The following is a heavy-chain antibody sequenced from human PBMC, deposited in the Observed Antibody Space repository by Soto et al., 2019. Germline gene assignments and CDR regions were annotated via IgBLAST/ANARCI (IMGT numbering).Heavy chain of an antibody. CDR1: GFTFSSYA. D-gene: IGHD3-22*01. CDR2: ISYDGSNK. Sequence: GGSLRLSCAASGFTFSSYAMHWVRQAPGKGLEWVAVISYDGSNKYYADSVKGRFTISRDNSKNTLYLQMNSLRAEDTAVYYCARFATPGMIVVDLWGQGTLVTVSS. V-gene: IGHV3-30-3*01. CDR3: ARFATPGMIVVDL. J-gene: IGHJ4*02.